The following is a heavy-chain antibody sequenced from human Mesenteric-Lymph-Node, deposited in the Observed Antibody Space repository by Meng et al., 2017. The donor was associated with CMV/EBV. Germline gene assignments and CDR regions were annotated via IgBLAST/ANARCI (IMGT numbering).Heavy chain of an antibody. CDR1: GFIFRDNW. D-gene: IGHD3/OR15-3a*01. CDR3: ARQTKDWSYDFDS. Sequence: GGSLRLSCVGSGFIFRDNWLSWVRQAPGKGLEWLANIRQDGGERYSLGSVRGRFTVSRDNARNSLYLQMNNLRVDDTAVYYCARQTKDWSYDFDSWGQGTLVTVSS. V-gene: IGHV3-7*01. J-gene: IGHJ4*02. CDR2: IRQDGGER.